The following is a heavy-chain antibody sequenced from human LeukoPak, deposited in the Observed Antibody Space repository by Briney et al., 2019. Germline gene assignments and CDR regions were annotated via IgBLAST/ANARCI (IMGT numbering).Heavy chain of an antibody. CDR3: AREARPIGNGPNFDY. Sequence: HTGGSLRLSCAASGFTFSSYWMHWVRQAPGKGLEWVSYISSSSSTIYYADSVKGRFTISRDNAKNSLYLQMNSLRAEDTAVYYCAREARPIGNGPNFDYWGQGTLVTVSS. CDR2: ISSSSSTI. V-gene: IGHV3-48*04. D-gene: IGHD1-1*01. CDR1: GFTFSSYW. J-gene: IGHJ4*02.